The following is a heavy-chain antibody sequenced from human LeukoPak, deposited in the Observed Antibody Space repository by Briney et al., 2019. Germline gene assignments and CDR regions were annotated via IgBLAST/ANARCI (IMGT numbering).Heavy chain of an antibody. J-gene: IGHJ5*02. CDR2: IIPIFGIA. D-gene: IGHD6-13*01. CDR1: GGTFSSYA. V-gene: IGHV1-69*04. Sequence: GSSVKLSCKASGGTFSSYAISWVRQAPGQGLEWMGRIIPIFGIANYAQKFQGRVTITADKSTSTAYMELSSLRSEDMAVYYCARGGQQGSSWYSGWFDPWGQGTLVTVSS. CDR3: ARGGQQGSSWYSGWFDP.